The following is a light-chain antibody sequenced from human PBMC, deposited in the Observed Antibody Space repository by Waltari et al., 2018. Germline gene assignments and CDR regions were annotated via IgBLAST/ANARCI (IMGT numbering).Light chain of an antibody. CDR3: QQYGTSIT. V-gene: IGKV3-20*01. Sequence: MVFTASPGPLSLSPGERANLPCRASDRVASNYLAWYQQKPGQAPRLLIHSASVRATGIPDRFSGSGSGTDFTLTIGRLEPEDFAVYYCQQYGTSITFGGGTKVEI. CDR2: SAS. J-gene: IGKJ4*01. CDR1: DRVASNY.